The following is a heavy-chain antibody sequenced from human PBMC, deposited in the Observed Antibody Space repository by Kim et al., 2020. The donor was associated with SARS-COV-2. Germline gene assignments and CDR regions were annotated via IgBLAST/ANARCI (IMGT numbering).Heavy chain of an antibody. J-gene: IGHJ4*02. CDR3: ARVSTMVRGGPFDY. Sequence: NPSLKSRVTISVDTSKNQFSLKLSSVTAADTAVYYCARVSTMVRGGPFDYWGQGTLVTVSS. D-gene: IGHD3-10*01. V-gene: IGHV4-31*02.